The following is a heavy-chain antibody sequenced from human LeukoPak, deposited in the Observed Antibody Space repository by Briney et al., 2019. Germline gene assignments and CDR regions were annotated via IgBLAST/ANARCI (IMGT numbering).Heavy chain of an antibody. J-gene: IGHJ4*02. CDR3: ARNLNGVVIAN. CDR2: IYHSGGT. Sequence: SEPLSLTCTFSGGSITSRSYFWGWIRQPPGKGLEWIATIYHSGGTYYNPSLKSRVTISVDTSKNQFSLKLTSVTAADTAVYFCARNLNGVVIANWGQGTLVTVSS. CDR1: GGSITSRSYF. V-gene: IGHV4-39*07. D-gene: IGHD3-3*01.